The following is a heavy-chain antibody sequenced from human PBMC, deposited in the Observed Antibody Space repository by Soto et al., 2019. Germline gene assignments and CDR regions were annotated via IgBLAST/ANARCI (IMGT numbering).Heavy chain of an antibody. CDR2: IYYSGST. CDR3: ARQTTWVPGYYYGMDV. V-gene: IGHV4-39*01. D-gene: IGHD1-7*01. CDR1: GGSISSSSYY. J-gene: IGHJ6*02. Sequence: QLQLQESGPGLVKPSETLSLTCTVSGGSISSSSYYWGWIRQPPGKGLEWIGSIYYSGSTYYNPSLKSRVTISVDTSKNQFSLKLSSVTAADTAVYYCARQTTWVPGYYYGMDVWGQGTTVTVSS.